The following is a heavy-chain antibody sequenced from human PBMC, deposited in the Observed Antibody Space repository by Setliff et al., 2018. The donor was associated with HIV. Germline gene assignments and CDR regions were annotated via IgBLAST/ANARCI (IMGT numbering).Heavy chain of an antibody. V-gene: IGHV1-69*06. CDR3: ALDYGDNWFDP. CDR2: IIPVLGTS. J-gene: IGHJ5*02. Sequence: SVKVSCKASGGSFSTNATSWVRQAPGQGLQWVGNIIPVLGTSNYAQNFQGRVTIAAAKGTSAVYLYLSNLSFQDTAVYYCALDYGDNWFDPWGQGTRVTVS. D-gene: IGHD3-10*01. CDR1: GGSFSTNA.